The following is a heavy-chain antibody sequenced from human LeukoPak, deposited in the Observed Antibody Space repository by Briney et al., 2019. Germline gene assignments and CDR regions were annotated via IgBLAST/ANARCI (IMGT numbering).Heavy chain of an antibody. D-gene: IGHD6-13*01. Sequence: GGSLRLSCAASEFIFSDYYMSWIRQAPGKGLEWVSYISSSASTMFYADSVRGRFTISRDNAKNSLYLQMNSLRDEDTAVYYCARVGSITAAGTIDYWGQGTLVTVSS. CDR2: ISSSASTM. CDR1: EFIFSDYY. CDR3: ARVGSITAAGTIDY. J-gene: IGHJ4*02. V-gene: IGHV3-11*01.